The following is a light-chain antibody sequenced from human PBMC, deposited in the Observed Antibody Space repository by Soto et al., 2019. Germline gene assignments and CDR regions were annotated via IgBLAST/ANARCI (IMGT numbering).Light chain of an antibody. CDR1: QDILSW. V-gene: IGKV1-12*01. CDR3: QQANSFPIT. Sequence: DIQMTQSPSSVSASVGDRVTITCRASQDILSWLAWYQQKPGEAPRLLIYASSNLQSGVPSRFSGSGSGTDFTITISSLQPEDFTTYYCQQANSFPITFGPGTRLDIK. CDR2: ASS. J-gene: IGKJ3*01.